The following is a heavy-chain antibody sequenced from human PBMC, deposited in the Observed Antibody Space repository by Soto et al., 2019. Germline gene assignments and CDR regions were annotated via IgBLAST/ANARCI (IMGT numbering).Heavy chain of an antibody. CDR2: INHSGST. Sequence: SETLSLTCAVYGGSFSGFYWSWIRQPPGKGLEWIGEINHSGSTNYNPSLKSRVTISVDTSKNQFSLKLSSVTAADTAVYYCARGLGYCSSTSCYEIDYWGQGTLVTVSS. CDR1: GGSFSGFY. D-gene: IGHD2-2*01. V-gene: IGHV4-34*01. J-gene: IGHJ4*02. CDR3: ARGLGYCSSTSCYEIDY.